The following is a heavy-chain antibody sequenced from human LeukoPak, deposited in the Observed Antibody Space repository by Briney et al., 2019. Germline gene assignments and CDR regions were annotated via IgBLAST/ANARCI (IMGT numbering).Heavy chain of an antibody. CDR3: ARTTRRYSSGWSS. J-gene: IGHJ5*02. Sequence: ASVKVSCKASGYTFTSYYMHWVRQAPGQGLEWMGIINPSGGSTGYAQKFQGRVTMTRDTSASTVYMELSSLRSEDTAVYYCARTTRRYSSGWSSWGQGTLVTVSS. D-gene: IGHD6-19*01. V-gene: IGHV1-46*01. CDR2: INPSGGST. CDR1: GYTFTSYY.